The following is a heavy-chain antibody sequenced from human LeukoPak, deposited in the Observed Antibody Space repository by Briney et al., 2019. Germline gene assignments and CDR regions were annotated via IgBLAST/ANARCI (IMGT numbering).Heavy chain of an antibody. CDR3: ARGLNYYDSSGYNY. V-gene: IGHV3-53*01. CDR1: GFTVSSNY. J-gene: IGHJ4*02. CDR2: IYSGGST. D-gene: IGHD3-22*01. Sequence: SGGSLRLSCAASGFTVSSNYMSWVRQAPGKGLEWVSVIYSGGSTYYADSVKGRFTISRDNSKNTLYLQMNSLRAEDTAVYYCARGLNYYDSSGYNYWGQGTLVTVSS.